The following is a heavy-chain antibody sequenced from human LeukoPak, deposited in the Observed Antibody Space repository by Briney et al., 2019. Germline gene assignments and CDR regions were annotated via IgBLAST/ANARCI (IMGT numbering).Heavy chain of an antibody. CDR1: GGSFSGYY. CDR2: INHSGST. CDR3: ARDIISVSGTTGYYFDY. D-gene: IGHD1-14*01. V-gene: IGHV4-34*01. J-gene: IGHJ4*02. Sequence: SETLSLTCAVYGGSFSGYYWSWIRQPPGKGLEWIGEINHSGSTNYNPSLKSRVTISVDTSKNQFSLKLSSVTAADTALYYCARDIISVSGTTGYYFDYWGQGTLVTVSS.